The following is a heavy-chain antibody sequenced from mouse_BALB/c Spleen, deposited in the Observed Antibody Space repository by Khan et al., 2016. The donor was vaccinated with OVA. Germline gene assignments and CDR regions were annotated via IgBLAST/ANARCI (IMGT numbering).Heavy chain of an antibody. V-gene: IGHV5-9*03. CDR1: GFTFSSYT. CDR3: ARYGDGYLRGYFDY. J-gene: IGHJ2*01. Sequence: EVELVESGGGLVKPGGSLKLSCAASGFTFSSYTMSWVRQTPEKRLEWVATISSGGGNTYYPDSVKGRFTLSRDNAKNNLYLQMSSLRSEDTALYYCARYGDGYLRGYFDYWGQGTTLTVSS. CDR2: ISSGGGNT. D-gene: IGHD2-3*01.